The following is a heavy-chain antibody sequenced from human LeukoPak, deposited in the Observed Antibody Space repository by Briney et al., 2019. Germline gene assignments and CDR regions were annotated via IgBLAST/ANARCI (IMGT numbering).Heavy chain of an antibody. CDR2: LNWNGGSK. CDR1: GFTSDDYD. V-gene: IGHV3-20*04. J-gene: IGHJ6*04. Sequence: GGSLRLSCAASGFTSDDYDVIWVRQAPGKGLAGVSGLNWNGGSKGYADSVRDGFTISRDHAKISVYLQLNSLRAEDTALYYCARGYYDFWSGSDPMDVWGKGTTVTVSS. CDR3: ARGYYDFWSGSDPMDV. D-gene: IGHD3-3*01.